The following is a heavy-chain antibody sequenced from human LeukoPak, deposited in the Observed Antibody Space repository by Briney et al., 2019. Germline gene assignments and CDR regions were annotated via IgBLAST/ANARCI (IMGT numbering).Heavy chain of an antibody. J-gene: IGHJ4*02. V-gene: IGHV3-23*01. CDR3: AKSKDGYNLVFDY. CDR1: GFTFSSYA. Sequence: QAGGSLRLSCAASGFTFSSYAMSWVRQAPGKGLEWVSAISGSGGSTYYADSVKGRFTISRDNSKNTLYLQMNSLRAEDTAVYYCAKSKDGYNLVFDYWGQGTLVTVSS. D-gene: IGHD5-24*01. CDR2: ISGSGGST.